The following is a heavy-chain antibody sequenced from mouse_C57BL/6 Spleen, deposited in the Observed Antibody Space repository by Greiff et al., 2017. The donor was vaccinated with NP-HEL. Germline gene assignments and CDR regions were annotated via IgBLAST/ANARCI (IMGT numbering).Heavy chain of an antibody. CDR3: ARGASYYCSRAFDD. Sequence: QVQLQQPGAELVRPGSSVKLSCKASGYTFTSYWMHWVKQRPIQGLEWIGNIDPSDSETHYNQKFKDKATLTVDKSSSTAYMQLSSLTSEDSAVYYCARGASYYCSRAFDDWGQGTTLTVSS. D-gene: IGHD1-1*01. CDR2: IDPSDSET. CDR1: GYTFTSYW. J-gene: IGHJ2*01. V-gene: IGHV1-52*01.